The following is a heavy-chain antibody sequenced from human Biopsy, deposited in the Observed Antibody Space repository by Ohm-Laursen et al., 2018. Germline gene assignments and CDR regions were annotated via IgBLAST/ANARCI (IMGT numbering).Heavy chain of an antibody. CDR1: GDSLTSGPEN. Sequence: GTLSLTWTVSGDSLTSGPENWSWIRQSPGQGLKYIGFIYSGGNTNYNPSLKNRVTMSVDTSKNQFYLKLFSVTAADTAVYYCARGRRASGWPYFDNWGQGALVIVSP. V-gene: IGHV4-61*01. CDR3: ARGRRASGWPYFDN. J-gene: IGHJ4*02. CDR2: IYSGGNT. D-gene: IGHD6-19*01.